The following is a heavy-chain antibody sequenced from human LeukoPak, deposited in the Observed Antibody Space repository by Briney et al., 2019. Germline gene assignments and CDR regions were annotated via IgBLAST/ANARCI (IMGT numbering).Heavy chain of an antibody. CDR2: IHYSGKT. CDR1: IGFISSSSYH. D-gene: IGHD3-10*01. Sequence: SDTVSLPCTVCIGFISSSSYHWGWICKPPGEGVEWIGPIHYSGKTYYNPSLKSRVTFSVDTSKNQFSLKLSSVTAADTAVYYCARDPGGSAKFDFWGQGTLVTVSS. V-gene: IGHV4-39*07. J-gene: IGHJ4*02. CDR3: ARDPGGSAKFDF.